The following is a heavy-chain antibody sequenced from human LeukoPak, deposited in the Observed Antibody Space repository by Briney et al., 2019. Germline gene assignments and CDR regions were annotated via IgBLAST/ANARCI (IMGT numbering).Heavy chain of an antibody. J-gene: IGHJ4*02. D-gene: IGHD3-10*01. V-gene: IGHV4-61*01. CDR2: IYFSGST. CDR3: AGGGYYYGSGSYYHY. CDR1: GGSVSSGRYY. Sequence: SETLSLTCTVSGGSVSSGRYYWSWIRQPPRKRLEWIGYIYFSGSTNNNPPPKRRVSTSVDTSKNQFSLKLGSVTAADASVYDCAGGGYYYGSGSYYHYWGQGTLVTVSS.